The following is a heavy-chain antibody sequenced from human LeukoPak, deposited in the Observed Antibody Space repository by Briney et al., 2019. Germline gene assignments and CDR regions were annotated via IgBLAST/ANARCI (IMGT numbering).Heavy chain of an antibody. CDR1: GFTFSSYW. Sequence: GGSLRLSCAASGFTFSSYWMSWVRQAPGKGLEWVANIKQDGSEKYYVDSVKGRFTISRDNAKNSLYLQMNSLRAEDTAVYYCAKLGAGRYSYEGYFDCWGQGTLVTVSS. V-gene: IGHV3-7*03. D-gene: IGHD5-18*01. CDR3: AKLGAGRYSYEGYFDC. J-gene: IGHJ4*02. CDR2: IKQDGSEK.